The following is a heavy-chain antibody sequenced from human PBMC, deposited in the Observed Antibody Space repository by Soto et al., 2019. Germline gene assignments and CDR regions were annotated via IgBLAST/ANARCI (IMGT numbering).Heavy chain of an antibody. Sequence: QMQLVQSGPEVKKPGTSVKVSCKASGFTFTSSAMQWVRQARGQRLEWIGWIVVGSGNTNYAQKFQERVTITRDMSTSTAYMELSSLRSEDTAVYYCAAAGYLRYYYYGMDVWGQGTTVTVSS. J-gene: IGHJ6*02. D-gene: IGHD6-13*01. V-gene: IGHV1-58*02. CDR1: GFTFTSSA. CDR3: AAAGYLRYYYYGMDV. CDR2: IVVGSGNT.